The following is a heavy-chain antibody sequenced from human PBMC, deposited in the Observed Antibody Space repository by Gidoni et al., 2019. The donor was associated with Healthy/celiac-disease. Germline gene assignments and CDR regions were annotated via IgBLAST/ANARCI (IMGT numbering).Heavy chain of an antibody. V-gene: IGHV3-30-3*01. J-gene: IGHJ6*02. D-gene: IGHD2-8*01. CDR1: GFTFSSYA. Sequence: VQLVESGGGVVQPGRSLRLSCAASGFTFSSYAMHWVRQAPGKGLEWVAVISYDGSNKYYADSVKGRFTISRDNSKNTLYLQMNSLRAEDTAVYYCARTYEMYYYYYGMDVWGQGTTVTVSS. CDR2: ISYDGSNK. CDR3: ARTYEMYYYYYGMDV.